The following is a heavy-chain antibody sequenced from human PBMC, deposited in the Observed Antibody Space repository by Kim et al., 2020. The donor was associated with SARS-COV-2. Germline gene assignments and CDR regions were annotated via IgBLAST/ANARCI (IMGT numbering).Heavy chain of an antibody. Sequence: GGSLRLSCVASGFTFSAHAMSWVRQAPGKGLKWVSGFSGSGISTYYADSVKGRFTISRDNSKNTVYLQMNSLRVDDTAIYYCAKDTSLSMIVVASFDHWGQGTLVTVSS. CDR3: AKDTSLSMIVVASFDH. J-gene: IGHJ4*02. CDR1: GFTFSAHA. CDR2: FSGSGIST. V-gene: IGHV3-23*01. D-gene: IGHD3-22*01.